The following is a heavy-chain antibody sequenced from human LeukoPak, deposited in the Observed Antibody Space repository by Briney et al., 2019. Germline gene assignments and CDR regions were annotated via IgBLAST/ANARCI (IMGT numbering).Heavy chain of an antibody. J-gene: IGHJ4*02. V-gene: IGHV3-21*01. D-gene: IGHD2-15*01. CDR2: ISSSSAYI. CDR3: AGGYCSGGSCYDYFDY. Sequence: SGGSLRLSCAASGFSFSTYRMNWVRQAPGKGLEWVSSISSSSAYIYHAGSVKGRFTISRDNAKNSLYLQMNSLRAEDTAVYYCAGGYCSGGSCYDYFDYWGQGTLVTVSS. CDR1: GFSFSTYR.